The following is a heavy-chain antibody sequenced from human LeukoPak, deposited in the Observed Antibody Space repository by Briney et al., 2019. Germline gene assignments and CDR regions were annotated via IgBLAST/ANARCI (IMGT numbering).Heavy chain of an antibody. Sequence: PSETLSLTCSVSGGSINSYYWSWIRQPPGKGLEWIGYIYYSGSTKYNPSLESRATISVDTPKNQFSLKLSSVTAADTAVYYCARQDHSDLWYYYFDPWGQGVLVTVSS. CDR3: ARQDHSDLWYYYFDP. V-gene: IGHV4-59*08. CDR1: GGSINSYY. CDR2: IYYSGST. D-gene: IGHD3-10*01. J-gene: IGHJ5*02.